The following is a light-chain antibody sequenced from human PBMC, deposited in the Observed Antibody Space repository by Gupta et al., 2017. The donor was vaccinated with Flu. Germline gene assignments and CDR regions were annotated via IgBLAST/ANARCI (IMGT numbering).Light chain of an antibody. J-gene: IGKJ2*01. Sequence: DVVTSHCRASNSIIDCLSWYQQKPAKAPNLLIYKASSLERGVPPRCSGSGSGTEFTLTISSLQPDDFSTYYCQHHYCSFPYTFGQGTRLEIK. CDR1: NSIIDC. CDR2: KAS. CDR3: QHHYCSFPYT. V-gene: IGKV1-5*03.